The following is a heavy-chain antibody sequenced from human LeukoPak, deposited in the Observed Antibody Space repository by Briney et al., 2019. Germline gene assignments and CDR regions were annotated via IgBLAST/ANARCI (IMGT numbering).Heavy chain of an antibody. CDR2: INPKSGDT. CDR3: ARAYTYYDFWTTYP. Sequence: AASVKVSCKASGYTFTGYYMHWVRQAPGQGLVWMGWINPKSGDTNYAQKFQGRVTMTRDTSIGTAYMELSRLRSDDTAVYYCARAYTYYDFWTTYPWGQGTLVTVSS. D-gene: IGHD3-3*01. J-gene: IGHJ4*02. CDR1: GYTFTGYY. V-gene: IGHV1-2*02.